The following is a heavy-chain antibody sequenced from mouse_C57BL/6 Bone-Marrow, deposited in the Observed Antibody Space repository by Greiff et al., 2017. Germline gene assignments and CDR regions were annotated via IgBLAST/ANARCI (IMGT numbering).Heavy chain of an antibody. J-gene: IGHJ4*01. D-gene: IGHD1-1*01. CDR1: GYTFTHYW. CDR2: IYPGGGFT. Sequence: QVQLKQSGAELVRPGTSVKMSCKASGYTFTHYWIGWAKQRPGHGLEWIGDIYPGGGFTNSNEKFKGKATLTADKSSSTAYMQFSSLTSEDSAIYYCARRDDYYGSSYAMDYWGQGTSVTVSS. V-gene: IGHV1-63*01. CDR3: ARRDDYYGSSYAMDY.